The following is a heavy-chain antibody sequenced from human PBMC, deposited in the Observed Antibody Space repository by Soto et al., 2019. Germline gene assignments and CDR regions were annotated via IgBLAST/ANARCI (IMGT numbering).Heavy chain of an antibody. CDR1: GFTFSSYG. V-gene: IGHV3-33*01. D-gene: IGHD6-13*01. J-gene: IGHJ3*01. Sequence: SGGSLRLSCAASGFTFSSYGMHWVRQAPGKGLEWVAVIWYDGSNKYYADSVKGRFTISRDNSKNTLYLQMNSLRAEDTAVYYCAIDFLRAAAVGGAVDFSRRGTMVTVSS. CDR2: IWYDGSNK. CDR3: AIDFLRAAAVGGAVDF.